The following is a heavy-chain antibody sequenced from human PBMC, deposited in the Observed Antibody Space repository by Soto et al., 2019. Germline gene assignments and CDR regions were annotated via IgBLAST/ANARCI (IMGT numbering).Heavy chain of an antibody. CDR1: GYPVTAYY. V-gene: IGHV1-2*02. J-gene: IGHJ3*02. D-gene: IGHD3-3*01. CDR2: INPATGAA. CDR3: ARGGGVGVAGSAAFDM. Sequence: QLHLVQSGAVVKKPGASVTVSCSASGYPVTAYYMHWVRQAPGRGLEWMGGINPATGAAKYTQTFQGRATMARDTSPSTVFMELSGLTSEDPAVFYCARGGGVGVAGSAAFDMWGQGTLVTVSS.